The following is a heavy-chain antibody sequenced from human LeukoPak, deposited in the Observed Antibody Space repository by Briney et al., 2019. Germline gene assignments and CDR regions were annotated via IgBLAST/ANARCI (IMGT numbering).Heavy chain of an antibody. Sequence: GGSLRLSCAASGFTFSGSAMHWVRQASGKGLEWVGRIRSKANSYATAYAASVKGRFTISRDDSKNTAYLQMNSLRAEDTAVYYCAKDRGLTMIVVVTPDFLDYWGQGTLVTVSS. CDR3: AKDRGLTMIVVVTPDFLDY. CDR2: IRSKANSYAT. D-gene: IGHD3-22*01. CDR1: GFTFSGSA. J-gene: IGHJ4*02. V-gene: IGHV3-73*01.